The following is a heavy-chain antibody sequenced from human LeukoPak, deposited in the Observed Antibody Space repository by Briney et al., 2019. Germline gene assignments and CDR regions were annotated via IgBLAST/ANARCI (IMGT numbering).Heavy chain of an antibody. CDR2: ISGSGGST. V-gene: IGHV3-23*01. Sequence: SGGSLRLCWAAAWFTVSSCYMRGVRQAREKVVEWGLAISGSGGSTYYADSGNGPFTHSRDNSTNTLYLQMNSLRADDPAVYYCAKGSSGWYGVLKGYYYYIDVWGKGTTVTVSS. D-gene: IGHD6-19*01. CDR1: WFTVSSCY. CDR3: AKGSSGWYGVLKGYYYYIDV. J-gene: IGHJ6*03.